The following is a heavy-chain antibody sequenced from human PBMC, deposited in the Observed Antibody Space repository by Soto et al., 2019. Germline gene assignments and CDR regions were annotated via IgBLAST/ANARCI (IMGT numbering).Heavy chain of an antibody. V-gene: IGHV4-59*08. D-gene: IGHD5-12*01. CDR3: ARLSRFAVATIAEVDY. Sequence: SEILSLTCTVSGGSISSYYWSWIRQPPGKGLEWIGYIYYSGSTNYNPSLKSRVTISVDTSKNQFSLKLSSVTAADTAVYYCARLSRFAVATIAEVDYWGQGTLVTVSS. J-gene: IGHJ4*02. CDR2: IYYSGST. CDR1: GGSISSYY.